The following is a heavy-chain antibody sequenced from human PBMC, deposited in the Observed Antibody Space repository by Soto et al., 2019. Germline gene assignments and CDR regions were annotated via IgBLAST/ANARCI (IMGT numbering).Heavy chain of an antibody. CDR1: GYTFTSYG. V-gene: IGHV1-18*01. Sequence: ASVKVSCKASGYTFTSYGISWVRQAPGQGLEWMGWISAYNGNTNYAQKLQGRVTMTTDTSTSTAYMELRSLRSDDTAVYYCARDFTPSAYCGGDCYRNWFDPWGQGTLVTVS. CDR2: ISAYNGNT. J-gene: IGHJ5*02. D-gene: IGHD2-21*02. CDR3: ARDFTPSAYCGGDCYRNWFDP.